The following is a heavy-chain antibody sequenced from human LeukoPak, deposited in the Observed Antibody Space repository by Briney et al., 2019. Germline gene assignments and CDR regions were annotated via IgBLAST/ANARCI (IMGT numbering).Heavy chain of an antibody. J-gene: IGHJ6*02. CDR1: GFTFSSYG. CDR2: LWYDGSNK. V-gene: IGHV3-33*01. Sequence: GGSLRLSCAASGFTFSSYGMHGVRQAPGKGLEWVAVLWYDGSNKYYADSVKGRFTISRDNSKNTLYLQMNSLRAEDTAVYYCARGLRYCSSTSCYRYYYGMDVWGQGTTVTVSS. D-gene: IGHD2-2*01. CDR3: ARGLRYCSSTSCYRYYYGMDV.